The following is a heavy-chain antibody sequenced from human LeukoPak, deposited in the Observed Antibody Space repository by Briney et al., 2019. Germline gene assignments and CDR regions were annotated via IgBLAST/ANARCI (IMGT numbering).Heavy chain of an antibody. Sequence: GGSLRLSCAASGFTFSSYWMSWVRQAPGKGLEWVAFIRYDGSDEYYADSVKGRLTISRDNSKNTLYLQMKSLRGEDTAVYYCAKDGQGGYESDCYYYMDVWGKGTTVTISS. CDR1: GFTFSSYW. V-gene: IGHV3-30*02. CDR3: AKDGQGGYESDCYYYMDV. D-gene: IGHD5-12*01. J-gene: IGHJ6*03. CDR2: IRYDGSDE.